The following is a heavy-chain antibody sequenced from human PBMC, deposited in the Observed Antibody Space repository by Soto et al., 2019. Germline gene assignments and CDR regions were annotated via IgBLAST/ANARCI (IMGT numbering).Heavy chain of an antibody. CDR3: ARGILLTQWPHGSAL. V-gene: IGHV6-1*01. CDR2: TYYRSKWYN. D-gene: IGHD6-19*01. J-gene: IGHJ3*01. CDR1: GDGGSSNSAA. Sequence: SQTLALTCAISGDGGSSNSAAWNWIRQSPSRGLEWLGRTYYRSKWYNDYAVSVKSRITINPDTSKNQFSLQLNSVTPEDTAVYYCARGILLTQWPHGSALWPQGTMVIGSS.